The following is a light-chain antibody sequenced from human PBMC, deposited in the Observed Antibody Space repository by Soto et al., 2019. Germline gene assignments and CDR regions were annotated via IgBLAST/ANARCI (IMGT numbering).Light chain of an antibody. Sequence: EIVMTQSPATLSVSPGERATLSCRASQSVGTSLAWYQQKPGQAPRLLIYGASTRTTGIPARFSGSGSGTEFTLTISSLQSEDFAVYYCQQYNNWPPTFGGGTKVDIK. V-gene: IGKV3-15*01. J-gene: IGKJ4*01. CDR1: QSVGTS. CDR2: GAS. CDR3: QQYNNWPPT.